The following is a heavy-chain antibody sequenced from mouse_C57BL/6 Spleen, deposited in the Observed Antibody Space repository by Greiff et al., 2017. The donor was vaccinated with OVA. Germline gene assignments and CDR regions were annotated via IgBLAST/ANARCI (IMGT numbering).Heavy chain of an antibody. CDR1: GYSITSGYD. CDR2: ISYSGST. V-gene: IGHV3-1*01. Sequence: EVKLLESGPGMVKPSQSLSLTCTVTGYSITSGYDWHWIRHFPGNKLEWMGYISYSGSTNYNPSLKSRISITHDTSKNHFFLKLNSVTTEDTATYYCARGTTVVPFDYWGQGTTLTVSS. J-gene: IGHJ2*01. D-gene: IGHD1-1*01. CDR3: ARGTTVVPFDY.